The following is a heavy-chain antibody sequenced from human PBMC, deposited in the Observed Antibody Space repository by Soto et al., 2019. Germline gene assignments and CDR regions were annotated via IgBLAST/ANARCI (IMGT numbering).Heavy chain of an antibody. CDR1: GFTFSSYA. CDR2: VSGSGGNT. D-gene: IGHD2-15*01. V-gene: IGHV3-23*01. CDR3: AKDGYCSGANCYAPSQVDP. J-gene: IGHJ5*02. Sequence: PGGSLRLSCAASGFTFSSYAMSWVRQAPGKGLEWVSAVSGSGGNTYYADSVKGRFTISRDNSKNTLYLQMSSLRAEDTAVYYCAKDGYCSGANCYAPSQVDPWGQGTLVTVSS.